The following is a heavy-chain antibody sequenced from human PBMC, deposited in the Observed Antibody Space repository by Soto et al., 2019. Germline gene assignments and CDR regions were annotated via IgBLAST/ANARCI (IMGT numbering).Heavy chain of an antibody. CDR3: AHSPDVSGCYLSSNFDY. J-gene: IGHJ4*02. CDR1: GFSLSTSEGG. Sequence: FGPTLVNPTQTLTLTCTFSGFSLSTSEGGMGWIRQPPGKALEWLALIYWNEDKRYSPFLKSRLAITNDTSEIQGGLRMTIVDPGVTATYYCAHSPDVSGCYLSSNFDYWGQGTLVTISS. V-gene: IGHV2-5*01. D-gene: IGHD6-19*01. CDR2: IYWNEDK.